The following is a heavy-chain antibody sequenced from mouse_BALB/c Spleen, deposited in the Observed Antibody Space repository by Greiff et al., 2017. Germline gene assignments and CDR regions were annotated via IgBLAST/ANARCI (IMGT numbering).Heavy chain of an antibody. V-gene: IGHV1S56*01. Sequence: QVQLKQSGPELVKPGASVKMSCKASGYTFTSYYIHWVKQRPGQGLEWIGWIYPGDGSTKYNEKFKGKTTLTADKSSSTAYMLLSSLTSEDSAIYFCARNYYGYIDYWGQGTTLTVSS. CDR2: IYPGDGST. D-gene: IGHD1-1*01. CDR3: ARNYYGYIDY. CDR1: GYTFTSYY. J-gene: IGHJ2*01.